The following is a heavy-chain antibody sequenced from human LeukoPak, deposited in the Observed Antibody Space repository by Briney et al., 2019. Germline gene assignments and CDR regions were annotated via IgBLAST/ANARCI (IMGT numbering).Heavy chain of an antibody. CDR2: INGEGSRI. J-gene: IGHJ6*02. Sequence: GGSLRLSCAVTGFNLRTYGIHWVRHSPGRGLEWVARINGEGSRISYADSVRGRFTISRDNAKNTAYLQMNSLRAEDTALYYCARDPGYYYYGMDVWGQGTTVVVSS. CDR3: ARDPGYYYYGMDV. V-gene: IGHV3-74*01. CDR1: GFNLRTYG.